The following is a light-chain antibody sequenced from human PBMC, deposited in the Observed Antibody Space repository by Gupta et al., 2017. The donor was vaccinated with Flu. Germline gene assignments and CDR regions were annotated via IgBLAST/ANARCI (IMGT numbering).Light chain of an antibody. Sequence: EIVMTQSPATLSVSPGERVTLSCRASQSVSSNLAWYQQKPGQAPRLLIYGASTRATGIPARFSGSGSGTEFTLTISSRQSEDFAVYYCQQYNNWPPLTFGHGTKVDIK. CDR1: QSVSSN. J-gene: IGKJ3*01. CDR3: QQYNNWPPLT. V-gene: IGKV3-15*01. CDR2: GAS.